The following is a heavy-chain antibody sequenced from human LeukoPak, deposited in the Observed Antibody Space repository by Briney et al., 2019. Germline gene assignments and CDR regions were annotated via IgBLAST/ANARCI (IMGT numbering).Heavy chain of an antibody. CDR2: ISWNSGSI. J-gene: IGHJ4*02. V-gene: IGHV3-9*01. CDR3: AKDTMATIESGYFDY. D-gene: IGHD5-24*01. Sequence: GGSLRLSCAASGFTFDDYAMHWVRQAPGKGLEWVSGISWNSGSIGYADSVKGRFTISRDNAKNSLYLQMNSLRAEDTALYYCAKDTMATIESGYFDYWGQGTLVTVSS. CDR1: GFTFDDYA.